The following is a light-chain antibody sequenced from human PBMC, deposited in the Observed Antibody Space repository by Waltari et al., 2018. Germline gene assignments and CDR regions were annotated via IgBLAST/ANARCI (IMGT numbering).Light chain of an antibody. J-gene: IGKJ1*01. CDR2: WGS. CDR1: QSVLYNSIHKTY. CDR3: QQYYTIPPT. V-gene: IGKV4-1*01. Sequence: DIVMTQSPDSLAVSLGERATINCKSSQSVLYNSIHKTYVAWYQHKPGQSPKLLIYWGSTRDSGVPYRFSGSGSGTDFTLTISSLQAEDVAVYYCQQYYTIPPTFGQGTKVEIK.